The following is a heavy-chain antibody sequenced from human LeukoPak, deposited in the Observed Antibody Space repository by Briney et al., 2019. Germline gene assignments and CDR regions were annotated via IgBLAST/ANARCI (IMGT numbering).Heavy chain of an antibody. D-gene: IGHD3-10*01. J-gene: IGHJ6*02. CDR2: IKSKNEGGTI. Sequence: GGSLRLSCAASGFSFSKAWMSWVRQAPGKGLEWVGRIKSKNEGGTIDYAAPVKGRFTISRDDLKNTLSLEMNSLKTEDAAVYYCTKPDLLWFGEDVWGQGTTVTVSS. CDR3: TKPDLLWFGEDV. CDR1: GFSFSKAW. V-gene: IGHV3-15*01.